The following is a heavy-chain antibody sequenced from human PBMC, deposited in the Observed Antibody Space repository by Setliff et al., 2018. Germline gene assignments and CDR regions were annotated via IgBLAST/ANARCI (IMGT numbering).Heavy chain of an antibody. Sequence: PGGSLRLSCAASGFSLNSFRMTWIRQPPGKGLEWVSSISSTGDDIYYADPVKGRFTISRDNAENSLYLEMNSLRVEDTAVYYCARGPGYYYYMDVWGKGTTVTVSS. CDR2: ISSTGDDI. V-gene: IGHV3-21*01. CDR3: ARGPGYYYYMDV. CDR1: GFSLNSFR. J-gene: IGHJ6*03.